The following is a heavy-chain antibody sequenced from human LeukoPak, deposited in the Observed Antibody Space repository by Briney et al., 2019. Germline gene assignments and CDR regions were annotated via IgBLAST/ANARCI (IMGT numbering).Heavy chain of an antibody. Sequence: ASVKISCKPSGYTFGTYWMHWVRQAPGQGLERMAIINPSGDFRSYAQKFQGRVTVTRDMSTRTVYMELSDLRPEDTAVYYCARDYSGQWEQLTGWWIDPWGQGTLVIVSS. CDR2: INPSGDFR. J-gene: IGHJ5*02. D-gene: IGHD1-26*01. CDR1: GYTFGTYW. CDR3: ARDYSGQWEQLTGWWIDP. V-gene: IGHV1-46*01.